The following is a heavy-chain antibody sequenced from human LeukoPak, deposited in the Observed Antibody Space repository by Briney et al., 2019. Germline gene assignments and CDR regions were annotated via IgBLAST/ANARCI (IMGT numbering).Heavy chain of an antibody. CDR1: GFTFSSYS. CDR2: ISSSSSTI. Sequence: PGGSLRLSCAASGFTFSSYSMSWVRQAPGKGLEWVSYISSSSSTIYYADSVKGRFTISRDNAKNSLYLQMNSLRDEDTAVYYCARDVCSSTSCYPNGDYWGQGTLVTVSS. V-gene: IGHV3-48*02. J-gene: IGHJ4*02. CDR3: ARDVCSSTSCYPNGDY. D-gene: IGHD2-2*01.